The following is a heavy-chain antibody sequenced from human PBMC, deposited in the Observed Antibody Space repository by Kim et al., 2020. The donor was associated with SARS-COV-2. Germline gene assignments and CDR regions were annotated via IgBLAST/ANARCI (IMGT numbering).Heavy chain of an antibody. J-gene: IGHJ4*02. V-gene: IGHV3-49*04. CDR1: GFTFGDYA. D-gene: IGHD3-3*01. CDR3: TLSDYDFWSGPGGHLGY. CDR2: IRSKAYGGTT. Sequence: GGSLRLSCTASGFTFGDYAMSWVRQAPGKGLEWVGFIRSKAYGGTTEYAASVKGRFTISRDDSKSIAYLQMNSLKTEDTAVYYCTLSDYDFWSGPGGHLGYWGQGTLVTVSS.